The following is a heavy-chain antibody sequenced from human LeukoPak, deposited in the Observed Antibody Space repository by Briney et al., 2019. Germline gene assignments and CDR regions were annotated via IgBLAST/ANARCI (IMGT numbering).Heavy chain of an antibody. Sequence: IPSETLSLTCTVSGDSFSTTSFYWGWIRQPPGKGLEWIGSVHYSGTTHYNPSLKSRVTISVDTSKSQFSLKLTSVTAADTAIYYCARDYTLYISGWFPDYWAQGTLVTVSS. V-gene: IGHV4-39*07. D-gene: IGHD6-19*01. CDR3: ARDYTLYISGWFPDY. CDR1: GDSFSTTSFY. CDR2: VHYSGTT. J-gene: IGHJ4*02.